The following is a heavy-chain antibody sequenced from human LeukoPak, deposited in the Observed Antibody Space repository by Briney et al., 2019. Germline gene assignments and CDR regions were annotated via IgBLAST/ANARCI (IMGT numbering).Heavy chain of an antibody. CDR1: GFTFSGYG. V-gene: IGHV3-33*06. CDR3: AKGNGNYYYYMDV. J-gene: IGHJ6*03. CDR2: IWYDGNNK. Sequence: GGSLRLSCAASGFTFSGYGMHWVRQAPAKGLEWVAVIWYDGNNKDYADSVKGRFTISRDNSKNTLYLQMDSLRVEDTAVYYCAKGNGNYYYYMDVWGKGTTVTVSS. D-gene: IGHD2-8*01.